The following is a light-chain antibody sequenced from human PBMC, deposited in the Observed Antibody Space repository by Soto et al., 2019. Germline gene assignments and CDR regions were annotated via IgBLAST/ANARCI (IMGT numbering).Light chain of an antibody. J-gene: IGLJ6*01. CDR3: SSYTTRSTLV. CDR2: DVT. Sequence: QSALTQPASVSGSPGQSITISCTGTGSDVGAYDFVSWYQHSPGKAPKLVTFDVTHRPPGISDRFSGSKSANTASLTISGLQAADEAFYYCSSYTTRSTLVFGGGTKVTVL. CDR1: GSDVGAYDF. V-gene: IGLV2-14*01.